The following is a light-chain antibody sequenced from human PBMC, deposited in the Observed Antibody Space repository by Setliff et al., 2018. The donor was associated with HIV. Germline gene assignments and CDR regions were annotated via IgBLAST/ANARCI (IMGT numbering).Light chain of an antibody. CDR2: DVI. CDR3: MSYLSTNSYV. Sequence: QSALTQPASVSGTPGQSITISCTGSSSDIGTYDRVSWYQQRPDGGPRLIIYDVIHRPSGVPHRFSGSKPGNTASLTISGFQTEDEADYYCMSYLSTNSYVFGTGTKVTVL. J-gene: IGLJ1*01. V-gene: IGLV2-14*03. CDR1: SSDIGTYDR.